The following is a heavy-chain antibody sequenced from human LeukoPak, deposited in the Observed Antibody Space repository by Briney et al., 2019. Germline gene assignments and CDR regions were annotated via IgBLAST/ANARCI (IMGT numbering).Heavy chain of an antibody. CDR3: ARKYCSSTSCPEPYYYYMDV. Sequence: GGSLRLSCAASGFTFSSYSMNWVRQAPGKGLEWVSSISSSSSYIYYADSVKGRFTISRDNAKNSLYLQMNSLRAEDTAVYYCARKYCSSTSCPEPYYYYMDVWGKGTTVTVSS. J-gene: IGHJ6*03. CDR1: GFTFSSYS. D-gene: IGHD2-2*01. V-gene: IGHV3-21*01. CDR2: ISSSSSYI.